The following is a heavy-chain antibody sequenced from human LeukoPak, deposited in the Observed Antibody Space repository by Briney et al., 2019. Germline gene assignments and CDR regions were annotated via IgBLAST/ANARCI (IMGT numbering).Heavy chain of an antibody. J-gene: IGHJ5*02. Sequence: GGSLRLSCATSGFTFSTYAMTWVRQAPGEGLEWVSTIGGGDIYYADSVKGRFTISRDDSKSTVYLQMDSLRAADTAIYYCAKDAVRMNGLYDWFDAWGQGTLVTVSS. CDR2: IGGGDI. CDR3: AKDAVRMNGLYDWFDA. CDR1: GFTFSTYA. D-gene: IGHD6-19*01. V-gene: IGHV3-23*03.